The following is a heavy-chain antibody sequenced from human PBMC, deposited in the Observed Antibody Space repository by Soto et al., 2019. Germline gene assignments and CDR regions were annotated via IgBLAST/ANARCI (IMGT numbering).Heavy chain of an antibody. D-gene: IGHD6-13*01. Sequence: LRLSCAASGFTVSSNYMSWVRQAPGKGLEWVSVIYSGGSTYYADSVKGRFTISRDNSKNTLYLQMNSLRAEDTAGYYCARVVGIAAAGPIDYWGQGTLVTVSS. V-gene: IGHV3-66*01. CDR3: ARVVGIAAAGPIDY. CDR1: GFTVSSNY. J-gene: IGHJ4*02. CDR2: IYSGGST.